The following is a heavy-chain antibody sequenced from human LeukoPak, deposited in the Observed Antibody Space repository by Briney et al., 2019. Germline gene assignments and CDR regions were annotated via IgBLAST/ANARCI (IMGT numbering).Heavy chain of an antibody. J-gene: IGHJ5*02. Sequence: GGSLRLSCAASGFTSSSYAMSWVRQAPGKGVEWVSAISGSGGSTYYAASVKGRFTISRDNSKNTLYLQMNSLRAEDTAVYYCAKDGVVAAPINGCAPWGQGTLVTVSS. CDR2: ISGSGGST. CDR3: AKDGVVAAPINGCAP. CDR1: GFTSSSYA. D-gene: IGHD2-15*01. V-gene: IGHV3-23*01.